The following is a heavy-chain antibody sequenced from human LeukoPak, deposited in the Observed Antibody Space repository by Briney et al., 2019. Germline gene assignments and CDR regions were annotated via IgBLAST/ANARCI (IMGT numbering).Heavy chain of an antibody. V-gene: IGHV3-33*06. CDR1: GFTFSHYG. CDR3: AKDAQRGFDYSNSLDY. Sequence: GRSLRLSCAASGFTFSHYGMHWVRQAPGRGLEWVAVIWNDGSNKYYADSVKGRFTISRDNSKNILYLQMNSLRAEDTAVYYCAKDAQRGFDYSNSLDYWGQGTLVTVSS. D-gene: IGHD4-11*01. J-gene: IGHJ4*02. CDR2: IWNDGSNK.